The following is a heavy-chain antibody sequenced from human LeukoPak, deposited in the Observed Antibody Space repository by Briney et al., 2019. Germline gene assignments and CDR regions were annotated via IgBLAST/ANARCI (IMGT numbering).Heavy chain of an antibody. CDR2: INPNSGGT. CDR3: TRGPPGSIDGGGVFDY. J-gene: IGHJ4*02. Sequence: ASVKVSCKASGYTFTGYYMHWVRQAPGQGLEWMGWINPNSGGTNYAQKFQGWVTMTRDTSISTAYMELSRLRSDDTAVYYCTRGPPGSIDGGGVFDYWGQGTLVTASS. V-gene: IGHV1-2*04. D-gene: IGHD2-15*01. CDR1: GYTFTGYY.